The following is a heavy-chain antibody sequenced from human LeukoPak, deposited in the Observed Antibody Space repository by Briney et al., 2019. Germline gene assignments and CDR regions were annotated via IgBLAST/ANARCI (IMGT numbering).Heavy chain of an antibody. D-gene: IGHD4-17*01. CDR3: ARGRPPHDYGTLFDY. CDR2: IYHSGST. V-gene: IGHV4-4*02. Sequence: SETLSLTCAVSGGSISSSNWWSWVRQPPGKGLEWIGEIYHSGSTNYNPSLKSRVTISVDKSKNQFSLKLSSVTAADTAVYYCARGRPPHDYGTLFDYWGQGTLVTVSS. J-gene: IGHJ4*02. CDR1: GGSISSSNW.